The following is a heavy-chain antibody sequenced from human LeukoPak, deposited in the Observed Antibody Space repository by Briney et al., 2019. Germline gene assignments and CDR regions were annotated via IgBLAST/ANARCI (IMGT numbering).Heavy chain of an antibody. Sequence: GGSLRLSCAASGFTFSSYAMSWVRQAPGKGLEWVSAISGSGGSTYYADSVKGRFTISRDNSKNTLYLQMNSLRAEDTAVYYCAKDYDYGDYSADRFDYWGQGTLVTVSS. V-gene: IGHV3-23*01. CDR2: ISGSGGST. CDR1: GFTFSSYA. CDR3: AKDYDYGDYSADRFDY. D-gene: IGHD4-17*01. J-gene: IGHJ4*02.